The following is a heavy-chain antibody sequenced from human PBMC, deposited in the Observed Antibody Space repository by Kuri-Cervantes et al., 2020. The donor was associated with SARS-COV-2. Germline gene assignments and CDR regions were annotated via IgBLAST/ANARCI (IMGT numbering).Heavy chain of an antibody. J-gene: IGHJ6*02. V-gene: IGHV4-34*01. CDR2: INHSGST. Sequence: ESLKISCAVYGGSFSGYYWSWIRQPPGKGLEWIWEINHSGSTNYNPSLKRRVTISVDTAKNQFSLKLSSVTAEDTAVYYCAREGGDILVDGMDVWGQGTTVTVSS. CDR1: GGSFSGYY. CDR3: AREGGDILVDGMDV. D-gene: IGHD2-2*01.